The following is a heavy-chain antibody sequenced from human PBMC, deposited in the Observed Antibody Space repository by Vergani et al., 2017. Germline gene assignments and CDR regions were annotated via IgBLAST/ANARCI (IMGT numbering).Heavy chain of an antibody. Sequence: EVQLVESGGGVVQPGGSLRLSCAASGFTFDDYAMHWVRQAPGKGLEWVSLISGDGGSTYYAYSVKCRFTISRDNSKNSLYLQMNSLRTEDTALYYCAKRLAAAGTAYFDYWGQGTLVTVSS. CDR1: GFTFDDYA. D-gene: IGHD6-13*01. CDR3: AKRLAAAGTAYFDY. J-gene: IGHJ4*02. CDR2: ISGDGGST. V-gene: IGHV3-43*02.